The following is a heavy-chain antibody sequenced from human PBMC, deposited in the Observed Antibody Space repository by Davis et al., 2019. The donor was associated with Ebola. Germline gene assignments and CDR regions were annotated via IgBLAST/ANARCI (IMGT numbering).Heavy chain of an antibody. CDR3: AGTSGCSSTSCYFMGNYYYYYGMDV. CDR1: GGSISSGGYS. Sequence: SETLSLTCAVSGGSISSGGYSWSWIRQPPGKGLEWIGYIYYSGSTNYNPSLKSRVTISVDTSKNQFSLKLSSVTAADTAVYYCAGTSGCSSTSCYFMGNYYYYYGMDVWGQGTTVTVSS. J-gene: IGHJ6*02. V-gene: IGHV4-61*08. CDR2: IYYSGST. D-gene: IGHD2-2*01.